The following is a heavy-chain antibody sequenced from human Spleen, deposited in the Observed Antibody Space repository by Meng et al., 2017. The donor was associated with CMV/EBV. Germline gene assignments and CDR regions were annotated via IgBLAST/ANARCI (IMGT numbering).Heavy chain of an antibody. Sequence: CAASGITFSSCAMHWVRQAPGKGLEWVTIVSYDGSNKYYADSVKGRFTNSRNNSKNTLYLQMNSLRTEDTALYFCAAQVLVGRGTDYWGQGTLVTVSS. J-gene: IGHJ4*02. CDR3: AAQVLVGRGTDY. CDR1: GITFSSCA. V-gene: IGHV3-30-3*01. D-gene: IGHD3-16*01. CDR2: VSYDGSNK.